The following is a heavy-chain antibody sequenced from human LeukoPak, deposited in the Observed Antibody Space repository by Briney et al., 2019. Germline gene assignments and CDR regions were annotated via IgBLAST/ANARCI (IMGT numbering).Heavy chain of an antibody. CDR3: ATDRGPYYYDSSGYYFDY. CDR1: GYTLTELS. J-gene: IGHJ4*02. V-gene: IGHV1-24*01. CDR2: FDPEDGET. D-gene: IGHD3-22*01. Sequence: ASVKVSCKASGYTLTELSMHWVRQAPGKGLEWIGGFDPEDGETIYAQKFQGRVTMTEDTSTDTAYMELSSLRSEDTAVYYCATDRGPYYYDSSGYYFDYWGQGTLVTVSS.